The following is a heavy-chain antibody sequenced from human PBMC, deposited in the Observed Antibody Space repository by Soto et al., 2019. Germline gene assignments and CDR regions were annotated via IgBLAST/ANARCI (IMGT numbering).Heavy chain of an antibody. Sequence: GASVKVSCKASGGTFSSYAISWVRQAPGQGLEWMGGIIPIFGTANYAQKLQGRVTMTTDTSTSTAYMDLRSLRSDDTAVYYCAREPEQLVYYYGMDVWGQGTTVTVSS. V-gene: IGHV1-69*05. J-gene: IGHJ6*02. D-gene: IGHD6-13*01. CDR1: GGTFSSYA. CDR3: AREPEQLVYYYGMDV. CDR2: IIPIFGTA.